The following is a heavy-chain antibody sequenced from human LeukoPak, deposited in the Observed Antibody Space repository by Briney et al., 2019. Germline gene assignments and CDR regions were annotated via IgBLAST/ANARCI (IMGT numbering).Heavy chain of an antibody. D-gene: IGHD2-2*01. CDR3: ARDLRIKYGSPYAPRVFDY. V-gene: IGHV1-2*02. J-gene: IGHJ4*02. Sequence: GASVKVSCKASGYTFTGYYMHWVRQAPGQGREWMGWINPNSGGTNYAQKFQGRVTMTRDTSISTAYMELSRLRSDDTAVYYCARDLRIKYGSPYAPRVFDYWGQGTLVTVSS. CDR1: GYTFTGYY. CDR2: INPNSGGT.